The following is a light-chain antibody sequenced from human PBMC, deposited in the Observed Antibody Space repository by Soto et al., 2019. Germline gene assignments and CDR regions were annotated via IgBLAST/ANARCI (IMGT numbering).Light chain of an antibody. J-gene: IGKJ4*01. CDR1: QSVNNN. CDR2: GAS. Sequence: EIVMTQSPATLSVSPGERATLSCRASQSVNNNLAWYQQKPGQAPRLLIYGASARATGIPARFSGSGPGTDFTLTISSLQSEDFAVYYWQQYNNWPLTFGGGTKVEIK. CDR3: QQYNNWPLT. V-gene: IGKV3-15*01.